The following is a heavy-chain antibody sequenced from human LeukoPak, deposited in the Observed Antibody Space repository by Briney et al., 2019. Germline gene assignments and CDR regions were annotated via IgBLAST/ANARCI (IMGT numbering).Heavy chain of an antibody. D-gene: IGHD6-6*01. Sequence: SETLSLTCTVSGGSVSSGSYYWSWIRQPPGKELEWIGYIYYSGSTNYNPSLKSRVTISVDTSKNQFSLKLSSVTAADTAVYYCARDRGIAAPRFYDYWGQGTLVTVSS. CDR2: IYYSGST. J-gene: IGHJ4*02. CDR3: ARDRGIAAPRFYDY. CDR1: GGSVSSGSYY. V-gene: IGHV4-61*01.